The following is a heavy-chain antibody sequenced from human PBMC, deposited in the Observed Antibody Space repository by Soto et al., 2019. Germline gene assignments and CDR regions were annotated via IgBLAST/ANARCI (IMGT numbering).Heavy chain of an antibody. D-gene: IGHD5-18*01. CDR3: AREGGYSYGFGY. J-gene: IGHJ4*02. CDR1: GYTFTSYD. Sequence: QVQLVQSGAEVKKPGASVKVSCKASGYTFTSYDINWVRQATGQGLEWMGWMNPNSGNTAYAQKFQGRVTMTRNTSISTSYMELSSLSSEDTAVYYCAREGGYSYGFGYWGQGTLVTVSS. CDR2: MNPNSGNT. V-gene: IGHV1-8*01.